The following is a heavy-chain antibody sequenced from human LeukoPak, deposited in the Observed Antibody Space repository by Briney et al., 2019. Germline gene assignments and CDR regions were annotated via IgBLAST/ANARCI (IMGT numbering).Heavy chain of an antibody. J-gene: IGHJ6*02. D-gene: IGHD5-12*01. V-gene: IGHV3-66*01. CDR3: ARDLVVATTYYYYGMDV. Sequence: GSLRLSCAASGFTVSSNYMSWVRQAPGKGLEWVAVIYAGGSTYYADSVKGRFTISRDNSKNTLYLQMNSLRAEDTAVYYCARDLVVATTYYYYGMDVWGQGTTVTVSS. CDR1: GFTVSSNY. CDR2: IYAGGST.